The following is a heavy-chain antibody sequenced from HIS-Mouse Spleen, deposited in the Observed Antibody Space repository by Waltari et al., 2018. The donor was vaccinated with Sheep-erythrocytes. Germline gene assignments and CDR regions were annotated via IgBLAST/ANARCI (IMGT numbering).Heavy chain of an antibody. CDR3: ARVASGATFDY. CDR1: GFTFSSYS. Sequence: EVQLVESGGGLVKPGGSLRLSCAASGFTFSSYSMNWVRQAPGKGREVVSSISSSSSYIYYADSVKGRFPISRDNAKNSLYLQMNSLRAEDTAVYYCARVASGATFDYWGQGTLVTVSS. D-gene: IGHD1-26*01. V-gene: IGHV3-21*01. CDR2: ISSSSSYI. J-gene: IGHJ4*02.